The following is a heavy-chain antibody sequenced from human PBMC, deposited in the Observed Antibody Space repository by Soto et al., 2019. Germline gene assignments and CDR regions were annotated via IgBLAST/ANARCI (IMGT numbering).Heavy chain of an antibody. V-gene: IGHV3-33*01. J-gene: IGHJ4*02. CDR3: ARDIAAAGLFDY. Sequence: GGSLILSCAASGFTFISYGMRWVRQSPGKGLEWVAVIWYDGSNKYYADSVKGRFTISRDNSKNTLYLQMNSLRAEDTAVYYCARDIAAAGLFDYWGQGTLVTVSS. CDR2: IWYDGSNK. CDR1: GFTFISYG. D-gene: IGHD6-13*01.